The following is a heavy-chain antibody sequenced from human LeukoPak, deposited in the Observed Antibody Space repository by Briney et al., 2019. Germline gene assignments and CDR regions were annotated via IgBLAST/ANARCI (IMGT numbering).Heavy chain of an antibody. V-gene: IGHV3-30*02. D-gene: IGHD3-16*01. J-gene: IGHJ4*02. CDR1: GFTFSSYG. Sequence: GGSLRLSCAASGFTFSSYGMHWVRQAPGKGLEWVAFIRYDGSSKYYADSVRGRFTISRDNSKNTLYLQVNSLRAEDTAVFYCAKEISEISQEGGGYWGQGTLVTVSS. CDR3: AKEISEISQEGGGY. CDR2: IRYDGSSK.